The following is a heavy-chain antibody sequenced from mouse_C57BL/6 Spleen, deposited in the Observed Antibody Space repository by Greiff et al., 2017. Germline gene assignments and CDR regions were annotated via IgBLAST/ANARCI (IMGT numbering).Heavy chain of an antibody. CDR1: GYAFSSYW. CDR3: ARPDYYGSSFWYFDV. J-gene: IGHJ1*03. CDR2: IYPGDGDT. D-gene: IGHD1-1*01. Sequence: VKLVESGAELVKPGASVKISCKASGYAFSSYWMNWVKQRPGKGLEWIGQIYPGDGDTNYNGKFKGKATLTADKSSSTAYMQLSSLTSEDSAVYFCARPDYYGSSFWYFDVWGTGTTVTVSS. V-gene: IGHV1-80*01.